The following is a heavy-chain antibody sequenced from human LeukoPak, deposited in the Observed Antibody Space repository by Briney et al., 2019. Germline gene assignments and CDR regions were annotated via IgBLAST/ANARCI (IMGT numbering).Heavy chain of an antibody. CDR1: GFTFSSYA. CDR3: ARDDYNSGWD. Sequence: GGSLRLSCAASGFTFSSYAMSWVRQAPGKGLEWVANIKQDGSEKYYVDSVKGRFTISRDNAKNSLYLQMNSLRADDTAVYYCARDDYNSGWDWGQGTLVTVSS. CDR2: IKQDGSEK. J-gene: IGHJ4*02. D-gene: IGHD6-19*01. V-gene: IGHV3-7*03.